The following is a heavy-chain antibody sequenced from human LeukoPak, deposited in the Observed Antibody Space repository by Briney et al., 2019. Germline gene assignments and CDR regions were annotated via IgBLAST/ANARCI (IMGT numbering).Heavy chain of an antibody. CDR3: ARDPTGPTSRWELLNRYFDY. D-gene: IGHD1-26*01. CDR2: ISAYNGNT. J-gene: IGHJ4*02. CDR1: GYTLTSYG. Sequence: ASAKVSCKASGYTLTSYGISWVRQAPGQVLEWMGWISAYNGNTNYAQKLQGRVTMTTDTSTSTAYMELRSLRSDDTAVYYCARDPTGPTSRWELLNRYFDYWGQGTLVTVSS. V-gene: IGHV1-18*01.